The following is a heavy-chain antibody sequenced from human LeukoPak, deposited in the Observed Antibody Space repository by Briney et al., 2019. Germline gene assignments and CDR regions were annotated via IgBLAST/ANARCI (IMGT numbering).Heavy chain of an antibody. Sequence: PSETLSLTCTFSGGSIRDDYWSGIRQPPGKGLEWIGNIYYSGSTKYNPSLKSRVTISIDTSRNQFSLKLTSVTAADTAVYYCARVPHCSSNSCQAWFDPWGQGTLVTVSS. CDR1: GGSIRDDY. J-gene: IGHJ5*02. CDR2: IYYSGST. V-gene: IGHV4-59*01. D-gene: IGHD2-2*01. CDR3: ARVPHCSSNSCQAWFDP.